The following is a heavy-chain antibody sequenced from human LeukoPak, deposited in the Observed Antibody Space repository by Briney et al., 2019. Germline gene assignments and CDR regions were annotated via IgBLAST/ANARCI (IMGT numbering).Heavy chain of an antibody. J-gene: IGHJ4*02. V-gene: IGHV1-69*01. D-gene: IGHD5-12*01. Sequence: GSSVKVSCKASGGTFSSYAISWVRQAPGQGLEWIGGIIPFIGTANYAQKFQDRVTITADESTTTAYMELNSLTSEDTAVYYCARDRWLPSRDFDYWGQGTLVTVSS. CDR2: IIPFIGTA. CDR3: ARDRWLPSRDFDY. CDR1: GGTFSSYA.